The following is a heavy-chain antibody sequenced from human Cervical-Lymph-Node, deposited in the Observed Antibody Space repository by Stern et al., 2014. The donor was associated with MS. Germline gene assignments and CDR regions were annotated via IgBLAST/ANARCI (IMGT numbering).Heavy chain of an antibody. CDR2: IYYSGST. CDR3: ARWAYSSGWYNWFDP. J-gene: IGHJ5*02. CDR1: GGSISSSSYY. V-gene: IGHV4-39*01. Sequence: VQLVESGPGLVKPSETLSLTCTVSGGSISSSSYYWGWIRQPPGKGLEWIGSIYYSGSTYYNPSLKSRVTISVDTSTNQFSLNRSSVTATDTAVYYCARWAYSSGWYNWFDPWGKGTLVTVSS. D-gene: IGHD3-22*01.